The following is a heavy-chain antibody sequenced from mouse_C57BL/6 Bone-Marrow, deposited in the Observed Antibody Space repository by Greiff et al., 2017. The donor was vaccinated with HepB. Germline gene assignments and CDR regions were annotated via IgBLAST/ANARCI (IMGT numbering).Heavy chain of an antibody. V-gene: IGHV5-6*02. CDR2: ISSGGSYT. D-gene: IGHD1-1*01. Sequence: DVMLVESGGDLVKPGGSLKLSCAASGFTFSSYGMSWFRQTPDKRLEWVATISSGGSYTYYPDSVKGRFTISRDNAKNTLYLQMSSLKSEDTAMYYCARHDYGGYFDVWGTGTTVTVSS. J-gene: IGHJ1*03. CDR3: ARHDYGGYFDV. CDR1: GFTFSSYG.